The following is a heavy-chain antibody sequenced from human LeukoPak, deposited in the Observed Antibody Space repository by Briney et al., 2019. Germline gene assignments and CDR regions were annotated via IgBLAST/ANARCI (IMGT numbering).Heavy chain of an antibody. J-gene: IGHJ3*02. Sequence: PGGSLTLSCAASGFTFSSYAMHWVRQAPGKGLEWVAVVSYDGSNKYYADSVKGRFTISRDNSKNTLYLQMNSLRAEDAAVYYCARGGTYGGSYYGNAFDIWGQGTMVTVSS. D-gene: IGHD1-26*01. CDR3: ARGGTYGGSYYGNAFDI. CDR1: GFTFSSYA. V-gene: IGHV3-30-3*01. CDR2: VSYDGSNK.